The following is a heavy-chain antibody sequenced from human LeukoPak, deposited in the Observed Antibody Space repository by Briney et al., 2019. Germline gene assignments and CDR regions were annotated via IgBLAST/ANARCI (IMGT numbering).Heavy chain of an antibody. J-gene: IGHJ4*02. CDR1: GGTFSSYA. CDR3: AITYYYDSSGYTFDY. CDR2: IIPIFGTA. V-gene: IGHV1-69*05. D-gene: IGHD3-22*01. Sequence: SVKVSCKASGGTFSSYAISWVRQAPGQGLEWMGRIIPIFGTANYAQKFQGRFTITTDESTSTAYMELSSLRSEDTAVYYCAITYYYDSSGYTFDYWGQGTLVTVSS.